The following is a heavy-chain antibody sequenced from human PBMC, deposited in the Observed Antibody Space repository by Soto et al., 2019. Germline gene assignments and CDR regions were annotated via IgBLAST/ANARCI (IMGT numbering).Heavy chain of an antibody. Sequence: GASVKVSCKASGGTFSSYAISWVRQAPGQGLEWMGGIIPIFGTANYAQKFQGRVTITADASTSTAYMELSSLRSDDTAVYYCARASKTVDYGDYVGWGQGTLVTVSS. J-gene: IGHJ4*02. CDR3: ARASKTVDYGDYVG. D-gene: IGHD4-17*01. CDR2: IIPIFGTA. CDR1: GGTFSSYA. V-gene: IGHV1-69*13.